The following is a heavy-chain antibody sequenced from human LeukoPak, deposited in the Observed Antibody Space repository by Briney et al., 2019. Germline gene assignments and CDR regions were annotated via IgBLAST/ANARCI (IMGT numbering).Heavy chain of an antibody. CDR2: IYYSGST. V-gene: IGHV4-59*08. Sequence: SETLSLTCTVSGGSISNYYWSWIRQPPGKGLEWIGYIYYSGSTYYNPSLKSRVTISVDTSKNQFSLKLSSVTAADTAVYYCARRRRNGDYGYWGQGTLVTVSS. D-gene: IGHD4-17*01. CDR1: GGSISNYY. CDR3: ARRRRNGDYGY. J-gene: IGHJ4*02.